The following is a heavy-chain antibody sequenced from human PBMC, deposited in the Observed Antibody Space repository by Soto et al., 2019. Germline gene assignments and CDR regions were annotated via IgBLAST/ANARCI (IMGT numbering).Heavy chain of an antibody. CDR1: GFTFSSYD. J-gene: IGHJ6*02. V-gene: IGHV3-13*01. CDR3: ARVAVPRGGYGMDV. Sequence: GGSLRLSCAASGFTFSSYDMHWVRQATGKGLEWVSAIGTAGDTYYPGSVKGRFTISRENAKNSLYLQMNSLRAGDAAVYYCARVAVPRGGYGMDVWGQGTTVTVSS. CDR2: IGTAGDT. D-gene: IGHD6-19*01.